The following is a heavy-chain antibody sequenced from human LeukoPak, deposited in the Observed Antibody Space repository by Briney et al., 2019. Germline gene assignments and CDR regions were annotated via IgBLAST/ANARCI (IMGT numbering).Heavy chain of an antibody. CDR2: IYHSGST. Sequence: SETLSLTCTVSGYSISSGYYWGWIRQPPGKGLEWIGSIYHSGSTYYNPSLKSRVTISVDTSKNQFSLKLSSVTAADTAVYYCAREVGGDSGSDAFDIWGQGTMVTVSS. J-gene: IGHJ3*02. D-gene: IGHD3-16*01. CDR1: GYSISSGYY. CDR3: AREVGGDSGSDAFDI. V-gene: IGHV4-38-2*02.